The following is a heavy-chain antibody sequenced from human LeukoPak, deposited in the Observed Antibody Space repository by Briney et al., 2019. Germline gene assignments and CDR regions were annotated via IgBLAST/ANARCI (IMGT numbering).Heavy chain of an antibody. V-gene: IGHV4-34*01. D-gene: IGHD3-22*01. CDR3: ARGVYYDSSGYYPFDY. CDR1: GGSISSYY. Sequence: SETLSLTCTVSGGSISSYYWSWIRQPPGKGLEWIGEINHSGSTNYNPSLKSRVTISVDTSKNQFSLKLSSVTAADTAVYYCARGVYYDSSGYYPFDYWGQGTLVTVSS. CDR2: INHSGST. J-gene: IGHJ4*02.